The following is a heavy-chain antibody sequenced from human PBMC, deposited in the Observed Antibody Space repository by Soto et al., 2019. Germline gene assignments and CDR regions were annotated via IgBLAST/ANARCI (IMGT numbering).Heavy chain of an antibody. CDR2: IIPIFGTA. Sequence: SVKVSCKASGGTFSSYAISWVRQAPGQGLEWMGGIIPIFGTANYAQKFQGRVTITADESTSTAYMELSSLKSEDTAVHYCASTIPVYYYDSSGSIYFDYWGQGTLVTVSS. CDR3: ASTIPVYYYDSSGSIYFDY. D-gene: IGHD3-22*01. J-gene: IGHJ4*02. CDR1: GGTFSSYA. V-gene: IGHV1-69*13.